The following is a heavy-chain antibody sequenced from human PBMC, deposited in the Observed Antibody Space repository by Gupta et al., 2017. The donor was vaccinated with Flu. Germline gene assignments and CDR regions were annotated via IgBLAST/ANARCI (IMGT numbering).Heavy chain of an antibody. Sequence: EVQLVQSGGGLVRPGGSLRLSCASSGFTFSSYTMYWVRQAPGKGLEWVSSINSGGSHIYYSDSLRGRITVSRDNARGSLFLQLESLRAEDTAVYYCARDRGQFSDVRGSSHWGQGTRVTVS. CDR1: GFTFSSYT. CDR3: ARDRGQFSDVRGSSH. D-gene: IGHD2-15*01. V-gene: IGHV3-21*02. CDR2: INSGGSHI. J-gene: IGHJ4*02.